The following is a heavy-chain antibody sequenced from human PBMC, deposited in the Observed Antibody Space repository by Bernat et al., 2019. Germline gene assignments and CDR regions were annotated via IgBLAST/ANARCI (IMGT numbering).Heavy chain of an antibody. V-gene: IGHV3-15*07. J-gene: IGHJ4*02. Sequence: EVQLVESGGGLVKPGGSLRLSCAASGFSFSNAWMNWVRQAPGKGLEWVGRIKRKSDGGTADHPAPVKGRFTVSRDDSKNTLYLQMNSLNTEDTAVYYCTTDRALGSSGWHGAFGYWGQGTLVTVSS. D-gene: IGHD6-19*01. CDR1: GFSFSNAW. CDR2: IKRKSDGGTA. CDR3: TTDRALGSSGWHGAFGY.